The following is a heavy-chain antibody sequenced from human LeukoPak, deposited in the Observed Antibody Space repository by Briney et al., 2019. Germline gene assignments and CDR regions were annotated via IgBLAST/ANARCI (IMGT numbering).Heavy chain of an antibody. J-gene: IGHJ5*02. CDR3: ARGTRITIFGVVIIGNWFDP. V-gene: IGHV4-34*01. CDR2: INHSGST. CDR1: GGSFSGYY. D-gene: IGHD3-3*01. Sequence: SETLSLTCAVYGGSFSGYYWSWIRQPPGKGLEWIGEINHSGSTNYNPSLKSRVTISVDTSKNQFSLKLSSVTAADTAVYYCARGTRITIFGVVIIGNWFDPWGQGTLVTVSS.